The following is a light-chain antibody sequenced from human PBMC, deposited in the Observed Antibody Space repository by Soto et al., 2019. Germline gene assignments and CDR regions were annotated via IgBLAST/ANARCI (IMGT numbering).Light chain of an antibody. J-gene: IGKJ1*01. V-gene: IGKV1-5*01. CDR1: QSISSW. Sequence: DIQMPQSPSTLSASVGDSVTITCRASQSISSWLAWYQQKPGKAPKLLIYDASSLESGVPSRFSGSGSGTEFTLTISSLQPDDFATYYCKQYNSYSTFGQGTKVDIK. CDR2: DAS. CDR3: KQYNSYST.